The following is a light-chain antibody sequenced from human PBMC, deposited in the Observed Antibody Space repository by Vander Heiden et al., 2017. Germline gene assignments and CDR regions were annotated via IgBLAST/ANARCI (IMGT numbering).Light chain of an antibody. CDR3: QQYNNCPPWT. V-gene: IGKV3-15*01. CDR1: QSVSSN. J-gene: IGKJ1*01. Sequence: EIVMTQSPATLSVSPGERATLSCRASQSVSSNLAWYQQKPGQAPRLLIYGASTRATGIPARFSGSGSGTEFTLTISSLQSEDFAVYYCQQYNNCPPWTFGQGTKVKIK. CDR2: GAS.